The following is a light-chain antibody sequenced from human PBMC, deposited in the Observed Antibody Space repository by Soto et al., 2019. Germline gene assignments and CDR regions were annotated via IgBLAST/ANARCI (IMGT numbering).Light chain of an antibody. CDR3: QQFAISTT. Sequence: QMTQSPSTLSASVGDRVAITCRASHNIERWMAWYQQKPGKAPSLLIFDASTLHSGVPSRFSGSGSGTDFTLTISSLQPDDFATYYCQQFAISTTFGQGTKVDI. CDR2: DAS. V-gene: IGKV1-5*01. J-gene: IGKJ1*01. CDR1: HNIERW.